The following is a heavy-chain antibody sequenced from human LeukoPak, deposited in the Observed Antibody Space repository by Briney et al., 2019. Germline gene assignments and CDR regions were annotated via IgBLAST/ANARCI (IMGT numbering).Heavy chain of an antibody. CDR3: AKDARLSRASGDYFDY. Sequence: GGSLRLSCAASGFTFSSYAMTWVRQAPGKGLEWVSVISGSGDSTYYADSVKGRFTISRDNSNNTLYLQMNSLRAEDTAIYYCAKDARLSRASGDYFDYWGQGTLVTVSS. CDR2: ISGSGDST. J-gene: IGHJ4*02. CDR1: GFTFSSYA. D-gene: IGHD3-16*01. V-gene: IGHV3-23*01.